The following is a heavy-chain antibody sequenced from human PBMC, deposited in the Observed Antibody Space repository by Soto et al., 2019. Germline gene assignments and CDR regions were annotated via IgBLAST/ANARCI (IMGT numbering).Heavy chain of an antibody. D-gene: IGHD3-9*01. J-gene: IGHJ4*02. Sequence: GGSLRLSCAASGFTFSSYAMHWVRQAPGKGLEWVAVISYDGSNKYYADSVKGRFTISRDNSKNTLYLQMNSLRAEDTAVYYCARDGPGRYYDILTGYIDYWGQGTLVTVSS. V-gene: IGHV3-30-3*01. CDR3: ARDGPGRYYDILTGYIDY. CDR1: GFTFSSYA. CDR2: ISYDGSNK.